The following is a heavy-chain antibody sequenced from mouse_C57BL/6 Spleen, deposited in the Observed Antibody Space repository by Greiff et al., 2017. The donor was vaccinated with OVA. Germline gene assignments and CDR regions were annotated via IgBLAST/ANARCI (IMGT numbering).Heavy chain of an antibody. V-gene: IGHV1-31*01. J-gene: IGHJ2*01. D-gene: IGHD2-3*01. CDR3: ARAHDGYYGDYFDY. CDR2: IYPYYGVS. Sequence: VQLQQSGPELVKPGASVKISCKASGYSFTGYYMHWVKQSHGNILDWIGYIYPYYGVSSYNQKFKGKATLTVDKSSSTAYMEIRSLTSEDSAVYYCARAHDGYYGDYFDYWGQGTTLTVSS. CDR1: GYSFTGYY.